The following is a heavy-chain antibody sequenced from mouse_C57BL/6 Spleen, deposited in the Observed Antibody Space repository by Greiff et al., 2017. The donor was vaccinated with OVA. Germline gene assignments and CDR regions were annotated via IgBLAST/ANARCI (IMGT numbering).Heavy chain of an antibody. CDR1: GYTFTDYN. V-gene: IGHV1-22*01. Sequence: EVQLQQSGPELVKPGASVKMSCKASGYTFTDYNMHWVKQSHGKSLEWIGYINPNNGGTSYNQKFKGKATLTVNKSSSTAYMELRSLTSEDSAVYYCAMGGLRPTSDWYFDVWGTGTTVTVSS. CDR3: AMGGLRPTSDWYFDV. CDR2: INPNNGGT. J-gene: IGHJ1*03. D-gene: IGHD2-2*01.